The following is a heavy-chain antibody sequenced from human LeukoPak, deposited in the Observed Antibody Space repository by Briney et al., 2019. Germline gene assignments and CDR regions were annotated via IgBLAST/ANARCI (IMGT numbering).Heavy chain of an antibody. J-gene: IGHJ6*03. V-gene: IGHV4-59*01. D-gene: IGHD3-3*01. CDR3: ARGLRVRTFGELSWYIDV. CDR2: IYQSGNN. Sequence: SETLSLTCTISGGSISSNYWGWVRQPPGKGLEYIGYIYQSGNNNYNPSLKSRVTFSEETSKNQFSLKLNSVTAADTAVYYCARGLRVRTFGELSWYIDVWGKGTTVIVSS. CDR1: GGSISSNY.